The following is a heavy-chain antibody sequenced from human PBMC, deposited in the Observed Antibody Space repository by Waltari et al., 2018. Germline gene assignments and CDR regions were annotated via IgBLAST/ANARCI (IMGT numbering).Heavy chain of an antibody. CDR3: ARDSTVTDWFDP. Sequence: QVQLQESGPGLVKPSETLSLTCTVSGYSISSGYYWGWVRQPPWKGLEWIGSIYHVGRYYYNPSLRGRVTISVDTSKNQFSLKLSSVTAADTAVYYCARDSTVTDWFDPWGQGTLVTVSS. D-gene: IGHD4-17*01. V-gene: IGHV4-38-2*02. CDR1: GYSISSGYY. CDR2: IYHVGRY. J-gene: IGHJ5*02.